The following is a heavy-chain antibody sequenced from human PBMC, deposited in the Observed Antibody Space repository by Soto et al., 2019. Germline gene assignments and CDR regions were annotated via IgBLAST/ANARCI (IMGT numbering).Heavy chain of an antibody. CDR3: ARAARPVYYYYYMDV. V-gene: IGHV3-21*01. CDR1: GFTFSSYS. CDR2: ISSSSSYI. D-gene: IGHD6-6*01. J-gene: IGHJ6*03. Sequence: GGSLRLSCAASGFTFSSYSMNWVRQAPGKGLEWVSSISSSSSYIYYADSVKGRFTISRDNAKNSLYLQMNSLRAEDTAVYYCARAARPVYYYYYMDVWGKGTTVTVSS.